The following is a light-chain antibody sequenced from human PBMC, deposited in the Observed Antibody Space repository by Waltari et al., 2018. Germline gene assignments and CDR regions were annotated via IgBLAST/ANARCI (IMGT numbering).Light chain of an antibody. CDR2: DED. V-gene: IGLV3-19*01. Sequence: SSEMTQEPAVSVALGQTVRITCQGGGLRTFYATWYQQKPGQAPLLVIYDEDYRPSGIPDRFSGSGSGNTAFLTISGAQDEDEAYYYCNTRDISGDHLVFGSGTKVTVL. CDR1: GLRTFY. CDR3: NTRDISGDHLV. J-gene: IGLJ1*01.